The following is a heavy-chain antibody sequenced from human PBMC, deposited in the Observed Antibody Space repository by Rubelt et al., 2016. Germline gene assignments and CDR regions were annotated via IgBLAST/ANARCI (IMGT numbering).Heavy chain of an antibody. CDR2: IPGSGGRT. J-gene: IGHJ2*01. Sequence: SCVASGFTFSNYGMNWVRQAPGKGLEWVALIPGSGGRTYYADYVTGRFTISRDTSRDTLYLKMEGLRSEDTAVAYCAGDSPNPYWYFDLWGRGTLVTVSS. CDR3: AGDSPNPYWYFDL. V-gene: IGHV3-23*01. CDR1: GFTFSNYG.